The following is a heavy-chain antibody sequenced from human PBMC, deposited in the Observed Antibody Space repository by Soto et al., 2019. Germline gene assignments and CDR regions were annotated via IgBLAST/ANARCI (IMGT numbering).Heavy chain of an antibody. D-gene: IGHD2-2*01. J-gene: IGHJ4*02. Sequence: EVQLLESGGGLVQPGGSLRLSCAASGITFTAYAMSWVRQAPGKGLEWVSSISGSGGSTYYADSVKGRLTISRDNSKNTLYLQMNSLRAEDTAVYHCATIIIPAATNFYWGQGTLVPVSS. CDR1: GITFTAYA. V-gene: IGHV3-23*01. CDR3: ATIIIPAATNFY. CDR2: ISGSGGST.